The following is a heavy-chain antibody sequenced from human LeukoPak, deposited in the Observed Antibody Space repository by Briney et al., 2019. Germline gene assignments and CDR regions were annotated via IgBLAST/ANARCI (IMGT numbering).Heavy chain of an antibody. CDR2: IYTSGST. D-gene: IGHD3-22*01. V-gene: IGHV4-61*02. Sequence: PSETLSLTCTVSGGSISSGSYYWSWTRQPAGKGLEWIGRIYTSGSTNYNPSLKSRVTISVDTSKNQFSLKLSSVTAADTAVYYCAREGGTTYYYDRGEYFQHWGQGTLVTVSS. CDR1: GGSISSGSYY. CDR3: AREGGTTYYYDRGEYFQH. J-gene: IGHJ1*01.